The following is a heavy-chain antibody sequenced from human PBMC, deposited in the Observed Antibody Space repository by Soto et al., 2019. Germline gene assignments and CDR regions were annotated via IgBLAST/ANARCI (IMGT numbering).Heavy chain of an antibody. V-gene: IGHV1-18*01. CDR1: GYIFTDYG. D-gene: IGHD6-19*01. CDR3: ARAWQWLDPESGYFDF. CDR2: ISAYNDKT. J-gene: IGHJ4*02. Sequence: QVQLVQSGAEGKKPGASVKVSCKASGYIFTDYGISWVRQAPGQGLEWVGWISAYNDKTKSAQKLQGRVTLTTDTSTSTAYMELRSLRSDDTAVYYCARAWQWLDPESGYFDFWGQGSPVTVAS.